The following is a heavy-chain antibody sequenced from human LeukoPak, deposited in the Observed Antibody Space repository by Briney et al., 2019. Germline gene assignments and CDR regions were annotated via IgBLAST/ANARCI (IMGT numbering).Heavy chain of an antibody. CDR1: GGSFSGYY. V-gene: IGHV4-34*01. J-gene: IGHJ5*02. Sequence: PSETLSLTCAVYGGSFSGYYWSWIRQPPGKGLEWIGEINHSGSTNYNPSLKSRATISVDTSKNQFSLKLSSVTAADTAVYYCARGESDYYDSSGYYYNWFDPWGQGTLVTVSS. D-gene: IGHD3-22*01. CDR2: INHSGST. CDR3: ARGESDYYDSSGYYYNWFDP.